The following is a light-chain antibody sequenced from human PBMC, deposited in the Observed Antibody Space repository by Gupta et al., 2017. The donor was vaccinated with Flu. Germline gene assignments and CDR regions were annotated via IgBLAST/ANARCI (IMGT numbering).Light chain of an antibody. CDR3: QHYNNWPSRT. Sequence: EIVMTQSPATLSVSPGERATLSCRASQSVGSNLAWYQQKPGQAPRLLIYGASTRATGIPARFSGSGYGTEFTLSISSRQSEDFAVYYCQHYNNWPSRTFGQGTKVEIK. V-gene: IGKV3-15*01. CDR2: GAS. CDR1: QSVGSN. J-gene: IGKJ1*01.